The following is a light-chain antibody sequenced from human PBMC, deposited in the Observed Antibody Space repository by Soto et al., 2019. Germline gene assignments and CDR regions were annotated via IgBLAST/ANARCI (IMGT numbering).Light chain of an antibody. J-gene: IGKJ5*01. CDR3: QQYDNLHPT. CDR2: DAS. V-gene: IGKV1-33*01. CDR1: QDISNY. Sequence: DIQMTQSPSSLSASVGDRVTITCQASQDISNYLNWYQQKPGKAPKLLIYDASNLETGVPSRFSGSGSVTDFTFTISSLQPEDIATYYCQQYDNLHPTFGQGTRLEIK.